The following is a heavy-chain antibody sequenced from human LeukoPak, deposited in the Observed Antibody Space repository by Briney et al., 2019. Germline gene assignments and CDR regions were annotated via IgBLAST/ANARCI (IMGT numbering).Heavy chain of an antibody. D-gene: IGHD3-10*01. CDR3: ARDRSDPYYYGSGSSAAFDI. CDR1: GGTFSSYG. Sequence: ASVKVSCKASGGTFSSYGISWVRQAPGQGLEWMGWISAYNGNTNYAQKLQGRVTMTTDTSTSTAYMELRSLRSDDTAVYYCARDRSDPYYYGSGSSAAFDIWGQGTMVTVSS. CDR2: ISAYNGNT. V-gene: IGHV1-18*01. J-gene: IGHJ3*02.